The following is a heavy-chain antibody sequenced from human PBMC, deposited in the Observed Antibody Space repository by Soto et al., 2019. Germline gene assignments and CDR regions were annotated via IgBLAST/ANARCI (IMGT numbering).Heavy chain of an antibody. CDR1: GGSISSSSYY. J-gene: IGHJ5*02. CDR3: ARQYRLFDP. CDR2: IYYSGIT. D-gene: IGHD2-2*01. Sequence: SETLSLTCTVSGGSISSSSYYWGWIRQPPGKGLEWIGSIYYSGITYYNPSLKSRVTISVDTSKNQFSVKLSSVTAADTAVYYCARQYRLFDPWGQGTLVTVSS. V-gene: IGHV4-39*01.